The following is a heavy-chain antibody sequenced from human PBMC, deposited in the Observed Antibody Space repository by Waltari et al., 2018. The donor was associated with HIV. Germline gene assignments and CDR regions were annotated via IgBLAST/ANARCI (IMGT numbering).Heavy chain of an antibody. CDR3: ARDMKATPGTLDY. CDR1: GFTFRSYD. D-gene: IGHD6-13*01. CDR2: IWYDGSNK. V-gene: IGHV3-33*01. J-gene: IGHJ4*02. Sequence: QVQLVESGGGVVQPGRSLRLSCTASGFTFRSYDIPWVRQAPGKGLEWVAVIWYDGSNKYYADSVKGRFTISRDTSKNTLYLQMNSLRAEDTAVYYCARDMKATPGTLDYWGQGTLVTVSS.